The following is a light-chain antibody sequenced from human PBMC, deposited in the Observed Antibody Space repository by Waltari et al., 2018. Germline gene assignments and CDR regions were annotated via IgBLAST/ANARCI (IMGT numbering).Light chain of an antibody. Sequence: DIQMTQSPSTLSASVGDSVTITCQASETVLTWLAWYQQKPGKAPKLLIYKASSLESGVPSRFSGSASGTEFTLTISSLQPDDSATYYCLQYHSYSKFGQGTKLEIK. J-gene: IGKJ2*01. CDR2: KAS. V-gene: IGKV1-5*03. CDR1: ETVLTW. CDR3: LQYHSYSK.